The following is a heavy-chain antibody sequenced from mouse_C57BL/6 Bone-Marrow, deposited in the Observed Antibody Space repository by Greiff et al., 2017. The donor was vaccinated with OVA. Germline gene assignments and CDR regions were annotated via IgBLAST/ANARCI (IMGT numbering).Heavy chain of an antibody. CDR3: ASRTVVAPFDY. Sequence: VQVVESGAELARPGASVKMSCKASGYTFTSYTMHWVKQRPGQGLEWIGYINPSSGYTKYNQKFKDKATLTADKSSSTAYMQLSSLTSEDSAVYYCASRTVVAPFDYWGQGTTLTVSS. J-gene: IGHJ2*01. D-gene: IGHD1-1*01. CDR2: INPSSGYT. CDR1: GYTFTSYT. V-gene: IGHV1-4*01.